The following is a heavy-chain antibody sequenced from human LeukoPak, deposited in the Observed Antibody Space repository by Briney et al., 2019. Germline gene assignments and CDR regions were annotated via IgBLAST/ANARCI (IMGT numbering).Heavy chain of an antibody. J-gene: IGHJ4*02. V-gene: IGHV4-34*01. CDR1: GVSFDDYY. D-gene: IGHD4-17*01. CDR3: TRMTTGHDY. Sequence: PSETLSLTCAVSGVSFDDYYWSWVRQTPGKGLEWIGEINHSGYTNDNPSLKSRVTLSIDTSRKQFSLNLRSVTVADAGTYYCTRMTTGHDYWGQGTPVTVSS. CDR2: INHSGYT.